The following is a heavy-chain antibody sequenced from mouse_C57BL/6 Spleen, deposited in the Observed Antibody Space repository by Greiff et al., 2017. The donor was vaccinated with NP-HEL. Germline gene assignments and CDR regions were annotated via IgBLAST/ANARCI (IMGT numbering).Heavy chain of an antibody. CDR3: AITDYFDY. CDR1: GFTFSDYG. J-gene: IGHJ2*01. Sequence: EVQLVESGGGLVKPGGSLKLSCAASGFTFSDYGMHWVRQAPEKGLEWVAYISSGSSTIYYADTVKGRFTISRDNAKNTLFLQMTSLRSEDTAMYYCAITDYFDYWGQGTTLTVSS. V-gene: IGHV5-17*01. CDR2: ISSGSSTI.